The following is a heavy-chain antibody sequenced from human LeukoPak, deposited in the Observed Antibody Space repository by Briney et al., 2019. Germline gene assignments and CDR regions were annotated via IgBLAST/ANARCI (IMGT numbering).Heavy chain of an antibody. CDR2: IYYSGST. D-gene: IGHD3-3*01. CDR1: GGSISSYY. Sequence: PSETLSLTCTVSGGSISSYYWSWIRQPPGKGLEWIGSIYYSGSTYYNPSLKSRVTISVDTSKNQFSLKLSSVTAADTAVYYCARLRPGIYYFDYWGQGTLVTVSS. V-gene: IGHV4-39*01. J-gene: IGHJ4*02. CDR3: ARLRPGIYYFDY.